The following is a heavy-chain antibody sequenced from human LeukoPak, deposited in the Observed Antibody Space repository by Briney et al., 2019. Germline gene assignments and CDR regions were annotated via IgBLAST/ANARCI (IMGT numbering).Heavy chain of an antibody. CDR2: INAYNGNT. D-gene: IGHD6-19*01. CDR1: GYTFTGYY. CDR3: ARGRPHTRGWYYYYGMDV. J-gene: IGHJ6*02. Sequence: ASVKVSCKASGYTFTGYYMHWVRQAPGQGLEWMGWINAYNGNTNYAQKLQGRVTMTTDTSTSTAYMELRSLRSDDTAVYYCARGRPHTRGWYYYYGMDVWGQGTTVTVSS. V-gene: IGHV1-18*04.